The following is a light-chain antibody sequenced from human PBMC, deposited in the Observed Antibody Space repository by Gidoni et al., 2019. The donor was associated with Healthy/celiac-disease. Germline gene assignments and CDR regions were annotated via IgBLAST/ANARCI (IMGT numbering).Light chain of an antibody. CDR3: NSRDSSGNHVV. V-gene: IGLV3-19*01. CDR1: SLRSYY. CDR2: GKN. Sequence: SSELTQDPAVSVALGQPVRITCQGDSLRSYYASWYQQKPGQAPVLVIYGKNHRPSGIPDRFSGSSSGNTASLTITGAQAEDEADYYCNSRDSSGNHVVFGGGTKLTV. J-gene: IGLJ2*01.